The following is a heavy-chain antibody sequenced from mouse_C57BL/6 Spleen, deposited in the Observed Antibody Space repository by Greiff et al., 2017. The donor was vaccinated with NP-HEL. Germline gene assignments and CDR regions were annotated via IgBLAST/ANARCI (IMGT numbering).Heavy chain of an antibody. CDR1: GFTFSDYG. D-gene: IGHD4-1*01. CDR2: ISSGSSTI. J-gene: IGHJ1*03. Sequence: EVKLVESGGGLVKPGGSLKLSCAASGFTFSDYGMHWVRQAPEKGLEWVAYISSGSSTIYYADTVKGRFTISRDNAKNTLFLQMTSLRSEDTAMYYCARSLGRGYFDVWGTGTTVTVSS. CDR3: ARSLGRGYFDV. V-gene: IGHV5-17*01.